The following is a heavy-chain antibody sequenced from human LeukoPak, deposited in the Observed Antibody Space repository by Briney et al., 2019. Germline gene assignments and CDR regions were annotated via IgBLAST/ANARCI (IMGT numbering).Heavy chain of an antibody. CDR1: GYSISSGYY. Sequence: LSLICTVSGYSISSGYYWGWIRQPPGKGLEWVSYISDNGRNIYYTDSVKGRFTMSRDNAKKSLYLQMNSLRAEDTAVYYCAELGITMIGGVWGKGTTVTISS. CDR3: AELGITMIGGV. J-gene: IGHJ6*04. CDR2: ISDNGRNI. D-gene: IGHD3-10*02. V-gene: IGHV3-11*04.